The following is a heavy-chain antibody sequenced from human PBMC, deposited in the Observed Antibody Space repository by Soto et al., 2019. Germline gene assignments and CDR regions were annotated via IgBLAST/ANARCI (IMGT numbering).Heavy chain of an antibody. J-gene: IGHJ4*02. CDR3: AKGGHHLVSGMYVGY. V-gene: IGHV3-9*01. D-gene: IGHD3-10*01. Sequence: EVQLVESGGDLVQPGRSLRLTCAASGFNFDDYAIHWVRQVPGKGLEWVSGITWNSGSVGYADSVKGRFTISRDNAKNALYLHMHSLRVEDTALYYCAKGGHHLVSGMYVGYWGQGTLVTVAS. CDR1: GFNFDDYA. CDR2: ITWNSGSV.